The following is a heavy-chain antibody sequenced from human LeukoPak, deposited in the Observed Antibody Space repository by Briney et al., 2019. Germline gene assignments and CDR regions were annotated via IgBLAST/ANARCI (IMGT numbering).Heavy chain of an antibody. Sequence: PSETLSLTCTVSGGSISSYYWSWIRQPPGKGLEWLGYIHYTGNTNYNPSLKSRVTISVDTSKNQFSLKLSFVTAADTAVYYCARDLGDYYDSSGYYYSGNWFDPWGQGTLVTVSS. CDR1: GGSISSYY. CDR2: IHYTGNT. CDR3: ARDLGDYYDSSGYYYSGNWFDP. D-gene: IGHD3-22*01. V-gene: IGHV4-59*01. J-gene: IGHJ5*02.